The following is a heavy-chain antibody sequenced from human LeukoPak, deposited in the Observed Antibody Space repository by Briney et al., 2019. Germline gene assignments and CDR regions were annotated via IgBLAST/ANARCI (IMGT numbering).Heavy chain of an antibody. J-gene: IGHJ3*02. CDR1: GXTFSSDG. CDR2: IWYDGRNK. Sequence: GGSLRLSCAASGXTFSSDGMHWVRQAPGKGLEWVAVIWYDGRNKFYAHSLKGRFTISRDNSKNTLYLQMNSLRAEDTAVYYCERVNRGDAFDIWGQGTLVTVSS. V-gene: IGHV3-33*01. CDR3: ERVNRGDAFDI. D-gene: IGHD3-16*02.